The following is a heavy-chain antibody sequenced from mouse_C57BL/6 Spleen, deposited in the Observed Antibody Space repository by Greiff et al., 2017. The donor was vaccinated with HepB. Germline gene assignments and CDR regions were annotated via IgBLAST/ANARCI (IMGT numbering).Heavy chain of an antibody. J-gene: IGHJ1*03. D-gene: IGHD1-1*01. CDR1: GYAFISYW. Sequence: VQLQPSGAELVKPGASVKISCKASGYAFISYWMNWVQQRPGTGLEWIGQIYPGDGATHYHGQFQGTATLTADKSSRTAYMQLSSLTSEDSAVYFCARGSKYYGSSISLYFEVWGTGTTVTVSS. V-gene: IGHV1-80*01. CDR2: IYPGDGAT. CDR3: ARGSKYYGSSISLYFEV.